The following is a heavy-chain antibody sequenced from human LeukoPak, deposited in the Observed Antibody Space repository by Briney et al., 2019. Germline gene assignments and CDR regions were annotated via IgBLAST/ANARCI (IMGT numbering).Heavy chain of an antibody. V-gene: IGHV1-69*01. CDR3: ARGPYSSSWFPFDY. J-gene: IGHJ4*02. Sequence: ASVKVSCKASGGTFSSYAISWVRQAPGQGLEWMGGIIPIFGTADYAQKFQDRVTITADESTSTAYMELSSLRSEDTAVYYCARGPYSSSWFPFDYWGQGTLVTVSS. CDR1: GGTFSSYA. D-gene: IGHD6-13*01. CDR2: IIPIFGTA.